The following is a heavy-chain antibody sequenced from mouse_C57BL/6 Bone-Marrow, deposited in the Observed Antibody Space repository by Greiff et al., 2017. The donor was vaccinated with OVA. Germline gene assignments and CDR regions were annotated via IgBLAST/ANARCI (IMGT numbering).Heavy chain of an antibody. J-gene: IGHJ4*01. Sequence: EVQLQQSGPELVKPGASVKISCKASGYTFTDYYMNWVKQSHGKSLEWIGDINPNNGGTSYNQKFKGKATLNVDKSSSTAYMELRSLTAEDSAVYYCARRLYSNYVDYWGQGTSVTVSS. CDR2: INPNNGGT. CDR3: ARRLYSNYVDY. D-gene: IGHD2-5*01. V-gene: IGHV1-26*01. CDR1: GYTFTDYY.